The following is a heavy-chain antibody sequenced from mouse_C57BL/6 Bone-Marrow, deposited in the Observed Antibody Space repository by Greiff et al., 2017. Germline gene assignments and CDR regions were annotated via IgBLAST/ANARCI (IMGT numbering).Heavy chain of an antibody. D-gene: IGHD1-1*01. J-gene: IGHJ3*01. Sequence: VQLQQSGPGLVQPSQSLSITCTVSGFSLTSYGVHWVRQSPGKGLEWLGVIWSGGSTDYTAAFISRLSISKDNSKSQVFFKMNSLQADDTAIYYCARNSDYYGSAWFAYWGQGTLVTVSA. CDR3: ARNSDYYGSAWFAY. V-gene: IGHV2-2*01. CDR1: GFSLTSYG. CDR2: IWSGGST.